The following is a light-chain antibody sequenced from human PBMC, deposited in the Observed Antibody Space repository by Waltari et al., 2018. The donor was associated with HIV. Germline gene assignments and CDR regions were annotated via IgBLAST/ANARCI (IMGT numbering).Light chain of an antibody. V-gene: IGLV1-40*01. Sequence: QSVLTQPPSVSGAPGQRVTISCTGSSPYIGAGYAVHWYQQLPGTAPKLLLYGNSNRPSGVPDRFSGSKSGTSASLAITGLQAEDEADYYCQSYDSSLSGWVFGGGTKLTVL. CDR3: QSYDSSLSGWV. J-gene: IGLJ3*02. CDR1: SPYIGAGYA. CDR2: GNS.